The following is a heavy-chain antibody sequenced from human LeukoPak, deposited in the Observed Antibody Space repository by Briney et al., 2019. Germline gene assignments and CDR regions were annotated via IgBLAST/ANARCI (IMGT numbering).Heavy chain of an antibody. J-gene: IGHJ4*02. CDR1: GYTFTSYY. D-gene: IGHD3-10*01. CDR3: ARTMVRGVLYYFDY. Sequence: ASVKVSCKASGYTFTSYYMHWVRQAPGQGLEWMGIINPSGGSTSYAQKFQGRVTMTTDTSTSTAYMELRSLRSDDTAVYYCARTMVRGVLYYFDYWGQGTLVTVSS. V-gene: IGHV1-46*01. CDR2: INPSGGST.